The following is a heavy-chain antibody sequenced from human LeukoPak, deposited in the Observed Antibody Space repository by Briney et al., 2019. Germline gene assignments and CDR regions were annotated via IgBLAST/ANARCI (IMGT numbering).Heavy chain of an antibody. CDR3: ARDGYYYGSGSYSPFDY. CDR2: IYYSGST. J-gene: IGHJ4*02. Sequence: PSETLSLTCAVYGGSFSGYYWSWIRQPPGKGLEWIGYIYYSGSTNYNPSLKSRVTISVDTSKNQFSLKLSSVTAADTAVYYCARDGYYYGSGSYSPFDYWGQGTLVTVSS. V-gene: IGHV4-59*01. D-gene: IGHD3-10*01. CDR1: GGSFSGYY.